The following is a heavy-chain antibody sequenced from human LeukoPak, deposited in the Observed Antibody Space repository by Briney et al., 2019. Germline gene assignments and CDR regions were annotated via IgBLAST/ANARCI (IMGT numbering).Heavy chain of an antibody. CDR1: GFTFRSYW. V-gene: IGHV3-74*01. CDR2: ISSDWSTT. CDR3: ARFRANNYSYGDY. J-gene: IGHJ4*02. Sequence: GLSLRLSCAASGFTFRSYWMHWVRQAPGKGRVWVSRISSDWSTTNYADSVKGRFTIYRDNARNRLYLKMNSLSAAVAAVYYCARFRANNYSYGDYWGQGTLVTVSS. D-gene: IGHD1-1*01.